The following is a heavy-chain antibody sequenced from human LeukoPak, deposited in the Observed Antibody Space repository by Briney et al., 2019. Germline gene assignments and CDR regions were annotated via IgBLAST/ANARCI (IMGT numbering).Heavy chain of an antibody. CDR3: AKDAALRYFDWAYFDY. V-gene: IGHV3-9*01. CDR2: ISWNSGSI. D-gene: IGHD3-9*01. Sequence: GGSLRLSCAASGFTFDDYAMHWVRQAPGKGLEWVSGISWNSGSIGYADSVKGRFTISRDNAKNSLYLQMNSPRAEDTALYYCAKDAALRYFDWAYFDYWGQGTLVTVSS. J-gene: IGHJ4*02. CDR1: GFTFDDYA.